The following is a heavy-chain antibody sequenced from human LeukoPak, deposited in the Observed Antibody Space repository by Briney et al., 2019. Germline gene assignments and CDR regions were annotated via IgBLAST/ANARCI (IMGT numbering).Heavy chain of an antibody. CDR3: ARVKGGRRGSYFDY. D-gene: IGHD3-16*01. J-gene: IGHJ4*02. CDR1: GFTFSSYE. Sequence: TGGSLRLSCAASGFTFSSYEMNWVRQAPGKGLEWVSYISSSGSTIYYADSVKGRFTISRDNAKNSLYLQMNSLRAEDTAVYYCARVKGGRRGSYFDYWGQGTLVTVSS. CDR2: ISSSGSTI. V-gene: IGHV3-48*03.